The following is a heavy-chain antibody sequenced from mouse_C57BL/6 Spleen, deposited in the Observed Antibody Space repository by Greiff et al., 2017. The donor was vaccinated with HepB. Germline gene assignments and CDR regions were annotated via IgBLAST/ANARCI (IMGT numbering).Heavy chain of an antibody. V-gene: IGHV1-19*01. CDR2: INPYNGGT. D-gene: IGHD1-1*01. J-gene: IGHJ2*01. CDR1: GYTFTDYY. CDR3: ARVYGSSLFDY. Sequence: EVQLQQSGPVLVKPGASVKMSCKASGYTFTDYYMNWVKQSHGKSLEWIGVINPYNGGTSYNQKFKGKATLTVDKSSSTAYMELNSLTSEDSAVYYCARVYGSSLFDYWGQGTTLTVS.